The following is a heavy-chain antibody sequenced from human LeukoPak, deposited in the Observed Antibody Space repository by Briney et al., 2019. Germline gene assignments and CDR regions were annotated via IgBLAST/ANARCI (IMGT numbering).Heavy chain of an antibody. V-gene: IGHV3-30*04. J-gene: IGHJ4*02. CDR3: TRSPRITMIVVAADY. Sequence: PGRSLRLSCAASGFTFSSYAMHWVRQAPGKGLEWVAVISYDGSNKYYADSVKGRFTISRDNSKNTLYLQMNSLKTEDTAVYYCTRSPRITMIVVAADYWGQGTLVTVSS. CDR1: GFTFSSYA. D-gene: IGHD3-22*01. CDR2: ISYDGSNK.